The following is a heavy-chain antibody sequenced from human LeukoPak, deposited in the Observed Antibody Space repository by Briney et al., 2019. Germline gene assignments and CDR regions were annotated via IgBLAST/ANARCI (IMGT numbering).Heavy chain of an antibody. CDR2: ISGSGGST. V-gene: IGHV3-23*01. Sequence: PGGSLRLSCAASGFTFSSYGMSWVRQAPGKGLEWVSAISGSGGSTYYADSVKGRFTISRDNSKNTLYLQMNSLRAEDTAVYYCARAEGQWLVLINWGQGTLVTVSS. CDR1: GFTFSSYG. CDR3: ARAEGQWLVLIN. J-gene: IGHJ4*02. D-gene: IGHD6-19*01.